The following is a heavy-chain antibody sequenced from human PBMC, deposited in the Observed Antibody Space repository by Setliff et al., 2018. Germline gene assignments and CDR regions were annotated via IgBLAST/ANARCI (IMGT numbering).Heavy chain of an antibody. V-gene: IGHV4-59*05. CDR2: ISYSGTP. D-gene: IGHD2-15*01. J-gene: IGHJ4*01. CDR3: VRPGGTTVVARHFDY. CDR1: GGSIRGFY. Sequence: KPSETLSLTCTVSGGSIRGFYWNWIRQPPGKELEWIGSISYSGTPYYNASVESRVTISIDTSRNQFSLELRSVTVADTATYYCVRPGGTTVVARHFDYWGSGILVTVSS.